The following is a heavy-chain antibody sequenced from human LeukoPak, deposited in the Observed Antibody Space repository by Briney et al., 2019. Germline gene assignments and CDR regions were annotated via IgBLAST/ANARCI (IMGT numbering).Heavy chain of an antibody. D-gene: IGHD6-13*01. J-gene: IGHJ4*02. Sequence: GGSLRLSCAASGFTFSNAWMSWVRQAPGKGLEWVGRIKSKTDGGTTDYAAPVKGRFTISRDDSKNTLYLQMNSLKTEDTAVYYCTTESISIAAAAAFDYWGQGTLVTVSS. CDR3: TTESISIAAAAAFDY. CDR2: IKSKTDGGTT. CDR1: GFTFSNAW. V-gene: IGHV3-15*01.